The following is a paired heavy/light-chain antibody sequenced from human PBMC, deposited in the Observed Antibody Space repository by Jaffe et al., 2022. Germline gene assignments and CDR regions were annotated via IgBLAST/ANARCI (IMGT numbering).Heavy chain of an antibody. J-gene: IGHJ6*04. CDR3: TISGDYSIMDV. Sequence: EVQLVESGGGLVQPGGSLKLSCAASGFTFSGSAMHWVRQASGKGLEWVGRIRSKANSYATAYAASVKGRFTISRDDSKNTAYLQMNSLKTEDTAVYYCTISGDYSIMDVWGKGTTVTVSS. CDR2: IRSKANSYAT. CDR1: GFTFSGSA. D-gene: IGHD4-4*01. V-gene: IGHV3-73*02.
Light chain of an antibody. V-gene: IGLV3-10*01. J-gene: IGLJ3*02. Sequence: SYELTQPPSVSVSPGQTARITCSGDALPKKYPYWYQQKSGQAPVLVIYEDSKRPSGIPERFSGSSSGTMATLTISGAQVEDEADYYCYSTDSSGNHWVFGGGTKLTVL. CDR2: EDS. CDR3: YSTDSSGNHWV. CDR1: ALPKKY.